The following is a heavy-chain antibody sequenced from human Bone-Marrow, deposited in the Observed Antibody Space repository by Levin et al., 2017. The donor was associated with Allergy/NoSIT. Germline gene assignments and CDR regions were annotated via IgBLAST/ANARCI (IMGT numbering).Heavy chain of an antibody. D-gene: IGHD3-3*01. J-gene: IGHJ6*02. CDR1: AFTFNTSS. CDR2: ISYDTKKQ. CDR3: ARATADDFWSGYYAGDGMDA. V-gene: IGHV3-30*04. Sequence: GESLKISCATSAFTFNTSSMHWVRQAPGKGLEWVAVISYDTKKQYYSDSVTGRFTISRDNAKNVLFLQMNSLRDEDTAVYYCARATADDFWSGYYAGDGMDAWGQGTAVTVSS.